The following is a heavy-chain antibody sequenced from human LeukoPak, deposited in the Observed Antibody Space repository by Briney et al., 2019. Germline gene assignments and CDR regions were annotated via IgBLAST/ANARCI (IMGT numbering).Heavy chain of an antibody. CDR1: GFTFSSYS. J-gene: IGHJ6*03. CDR2: ISSSSSYI. V-gene: IGHV3-21*01. CDR3: ARRVYYYYYMEV. Sequence: GGSLRLSCAASGFTFSSYSMNWVRQAPGKGLEWVSSISSSSSYIYYADSVKGRFAISRDNAKNSLYLQMSSRRDEDTAVYYCARRVYYYYYMEVWGKGTTVTVSS.